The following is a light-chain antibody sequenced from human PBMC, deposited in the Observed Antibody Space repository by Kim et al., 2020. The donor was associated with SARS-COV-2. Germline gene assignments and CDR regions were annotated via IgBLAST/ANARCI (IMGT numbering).Light chain of an antibody. J-gene: IGKJ1*01. Sequence: EVVLTQSPAPLSLSPGERATLSCRASRSISNYLAWYQQKPGQPPRLLIYDASDRATGIPVRVSGSGSGTDFTLTISSLEPEDCAVYYCQQRGNWPWTFGQGTKVDIK. CDR1: RSISNY. V-gene: IGKV3-11*01. CDR2: DAS. CDR3: QQRGNWPWT.